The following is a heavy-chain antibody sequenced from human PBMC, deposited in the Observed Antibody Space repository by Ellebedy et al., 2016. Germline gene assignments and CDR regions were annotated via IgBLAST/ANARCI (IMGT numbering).Heavy chain of an antibody. CDR3: ARDRGSYNWFDP. D-gene: IGHD1-26*01. CDR1: GFTFSSYA. CDR2: ISYDGSNK. V-gene: IGHV3-30-3*01. J-gene: IGHJ5*02. Sequence: GGSLRLXXAASGFTFSSYAMHWVRQAPGKGLEWVAVISYDGSNKYYADSVKGRFTISRDNSKNTLYLQMNSLRAEDTAVYYCARDRGSYNWFDPWGQGTLVTVSS.